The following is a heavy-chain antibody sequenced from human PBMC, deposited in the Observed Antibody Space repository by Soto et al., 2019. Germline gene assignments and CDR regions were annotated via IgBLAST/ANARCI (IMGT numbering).Heavy chain of an antibody. CDR3: ARGGGELVEYFDY. V-gene: IGHV4-31*03. D-gene: IGHD3-16*01. J-gene: IGHJ4*02. CDR1: CGSISSGGYY. Sequence: SATLSLTCTVSCGSISSGGYYWSWIRQHPGKGLEWIGYIYYSGSTYYNPSLKSRVTISVDTSKNQFSLKLSSVTAADTAVYYCARGGGELVEYFDYWGQGTLVTVSS. CDR2: IYYSGST.